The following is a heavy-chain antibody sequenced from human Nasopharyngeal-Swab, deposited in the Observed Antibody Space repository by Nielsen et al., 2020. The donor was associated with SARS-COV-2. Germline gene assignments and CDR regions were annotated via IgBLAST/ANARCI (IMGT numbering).Heavy chain of an antibody. V-gene: IGHV1-69*10. D-gene: IGHD2-21*02. CDR1: GGTFPTFG. J-gene: IGHJ4*02. CDR3: AREPQAGVVTTIDYFDS. CDR2: IIPMVGIT. Sequence: SVKVFCKASGGTFPTFGISWVRQTSGQGLEWMGGIIPMVGITNYAPRFQGRVTMTADKSTSTAYMELSSLRSDDTAMYYCAREPQAGVVTTIDYFDSWGQGTLVTVSS.